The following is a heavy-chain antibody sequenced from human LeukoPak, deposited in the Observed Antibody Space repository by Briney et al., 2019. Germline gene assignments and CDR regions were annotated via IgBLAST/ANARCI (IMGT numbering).Heavy chain of an antibody. D-gene: IGHD6-19*01. CDR1: GYTLTGLS. Sequence: ASVKVSCKVSGYTLTGLSMHWVRQAPGKGLEWMGGFNPEDGETTYTEKFQGRVTMTEDTSTDTAYMELSSLRSTDTAVYYCATDEKYTTGWSYHHWGQGTLVTVSS. J-gene: IGHJ5*02. CDR2: FNPEDGET. V-gene: IGHV1-24*01. CDR3: ATDEKYTTGWSYHH.